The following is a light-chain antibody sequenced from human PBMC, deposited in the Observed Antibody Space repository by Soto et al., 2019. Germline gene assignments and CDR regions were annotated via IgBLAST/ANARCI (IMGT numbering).Light chain of an antibody. CDR1: QSVINY. CDR2: DTS. V-gene: IGKV3-11*01. Sequence: EIVLTQSPATLSLSPGERATLSCRASQSVINYLAWYQQKPGQAPRLLIYDTSNRATGIPARFSGSGSGTDFTLTISSLQPEDFATYYCLQDYNYPLTFGQGTKGDIK. CDR3: LQDYNYPLT. J-gene: IGKJ1*01.